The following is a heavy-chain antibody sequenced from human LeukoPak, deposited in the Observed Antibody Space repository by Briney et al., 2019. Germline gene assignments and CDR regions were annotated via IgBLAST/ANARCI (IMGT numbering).Heavy chain of an antibody. CDR3: ARGSNFDWLFPFDY. Sequence: GASVKVSCKASGYTFTSYDINWVRQATGQGLEWMGWMNPNSGNTGYAQKFQGRVTMTRNTSISTAYMELSSLSSEDTAVYYCARGSNFDWLFPFDYWGQGTLVTVSS. CDR2: MNPNSGNT. CDR1: GYTFTSYD. D-gene: IGHD3-9*01. J-gene: IGHJ4*02. V-gene: IGHV1-8*01.